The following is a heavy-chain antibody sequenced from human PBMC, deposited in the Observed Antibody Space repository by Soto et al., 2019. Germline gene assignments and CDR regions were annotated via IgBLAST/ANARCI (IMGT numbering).Heavy chain of an antibody. J-gene: IGHJ6*02. CDR1: GYSFTSYW. V-gene: IGHV5-10-1*01. CDR2: IDPSDSYT. D-gene: IGHD3-22*01. Sequence: GESLKISCKGSGYSFTSYWISWVRQMPGKGLEWMGRIDPSDSYTNYSPSFQGHVTISADKSISTAYLQWSSLKASDTAMYYCARRTVMDYYDSSGYYYYGIDVRGQGTTVTVSS. CDR3: ARRTVMDYYDSSGYYYYGIDV.